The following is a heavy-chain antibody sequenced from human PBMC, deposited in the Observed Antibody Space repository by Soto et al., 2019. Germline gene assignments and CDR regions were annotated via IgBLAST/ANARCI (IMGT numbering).Heavy chain of an antibody. Sequence: QITLKESGPTLVKPTQTLMLTCTFSGFVLTYIGEGVGWMRQPPGTALEWLALVYWDDDKRYNPSLRSRLTSTKDTSKNQVVLTMTNMDPVDTATYYCVQSRCGGDCLTFYSSHAYYGLDVWGQGTTVTVSS. J-gene: IGHJ6*02. D-gene: IGHD2-21*02. CDR1: GFVLTYIGEG. V-gene: IGHV2-5*02. CDR3: VQSRCGGDCLTFYSSHAYYGLDV. CDR2: VYWDDDK.